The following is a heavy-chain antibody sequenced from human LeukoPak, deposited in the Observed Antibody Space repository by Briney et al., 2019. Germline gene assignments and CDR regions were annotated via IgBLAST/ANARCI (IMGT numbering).Heavy chain of an antibody. CDR1: GDSISSYY. Sequence: SETLSLTCTVSGDSISSYYWSWIRQPAGKGLEWIGRIYSSGSTNYNPSLKSRVTMSVDTSKNQFSLKLTSVTAADTAVYYCARDRIPGGYYYGMDVWGQGTTVTVSS. CDR3: ARDRIPGGYYYGMDV. CDR2: IYSSGST. D-gene: IGHD2-21*01. V-gene: IGHV4-4*07. J-gene: IGHJ6*02.